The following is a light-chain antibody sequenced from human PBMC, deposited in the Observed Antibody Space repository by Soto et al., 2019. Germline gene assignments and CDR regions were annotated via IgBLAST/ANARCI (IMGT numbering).Light chain of an antibody. CDR2: DNI. CDR3: QSYDSSLSALYV. V-gene: IGLV1-40*01. Sequence: QAVVTQPPSVSGAPGQRVTISCTGSSSDIGAGHDVHWYQQLPGTAPKLLIYDNINRPSGVPDRFSGSKSGTSASLAITGLQAEDEADYYCQSYDSSLSALYVFGTGTKVTVL. J-gene: IGLJ1*01. CDR1: SSDIGAGHD.